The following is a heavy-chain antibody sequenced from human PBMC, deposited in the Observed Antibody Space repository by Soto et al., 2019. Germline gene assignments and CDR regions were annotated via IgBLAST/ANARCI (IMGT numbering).Heavy chain of an antibody. V-gene: IGHV3-9*01. Sequence: GGSLRLSCAASGFTFDDYAMHWVRQAPGKGLEWVSGISWNSGSIGYADSVKGRFTISRDNAKNSLYLQMNSLRAEDTALYYFAKGPVVVSVPYHAYRGQGTPDTGSA. CDR2: ISWNSGSI. J-gene: IGHJ4*02. CDR1: GFTFDDYA. D-gene: IGHD2-15*01. CDR3: AKGPVVVSVPYHAY.